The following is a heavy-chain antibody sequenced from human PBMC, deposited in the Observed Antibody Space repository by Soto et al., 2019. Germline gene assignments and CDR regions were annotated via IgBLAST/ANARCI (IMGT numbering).Heavy chain of an antibody. J-gene: IGHJ4*02. Sequence: EVQLVESGGGLVKPGGSLRLSCAASGFTFTNAWMNWVRQAPGKGLEWVGRIKSKTDGGTTDYAAPVKGRFTISREDPKNTWYLNMNSRKTRDTGVYCCAPRGGGNSEDGYWGQGTLVTVSS. CDR3: APRGGGNSEDGY. D-gene: IGHD4-4*01. CDR2: IKSKTDGGTT. CDR1: GFTFTNAW. V-gene: IGHV3-15*01.